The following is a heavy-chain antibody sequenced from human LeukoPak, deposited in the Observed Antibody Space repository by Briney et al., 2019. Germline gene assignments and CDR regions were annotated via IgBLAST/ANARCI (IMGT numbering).Heavy chain of an antibody. J-gene: IGHJ6*03. CDR2: IYPGDSDT. CDR1: GYSFTSYW. D-gene: IGHD3-22*01. CDR3: ARHVYSYYYDSSGYTRPYYYYMDV. V-gene: IGHV5-51*01. Sequence: ESLQISCKGSGYSFTSYWIGWVRQMPGKGLEWMGIIYPGDSDTRYSPSFQGQVTISADKSISTAYLQWSSLKASDTAMYYCARHVYSYYYDSSGYTRPYYYYMDVWGKGTTVTVSS.